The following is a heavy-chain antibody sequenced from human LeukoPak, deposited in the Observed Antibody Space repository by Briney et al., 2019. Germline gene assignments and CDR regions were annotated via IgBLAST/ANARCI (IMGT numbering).Heavy chain of an antibody. J-gene: IGHJ5*02. CDR2: ISGSGGSI. V-gene: IGHV3-23*01. D-gene: IGHD3-16*02. CDR1: GFTFSGHY. CDR3: TKGGIRYWFDP. Sequence: GGSLRLSCTASGFTFSGHYMDWVRQAPGKGLEWVTAISGSGGSIYYADSVKGRFTISRDNPKNTLYLQMNSLRAEDTAVYYCTKGGIRYWFDPWGQGTLVTVSS.